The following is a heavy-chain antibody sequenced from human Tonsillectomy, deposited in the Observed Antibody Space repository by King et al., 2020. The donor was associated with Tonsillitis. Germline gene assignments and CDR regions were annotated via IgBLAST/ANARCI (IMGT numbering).Heavy chain of an antibody. V-gene: IGHV3-74*01. Sequence: VQLVESGGGLVQPGGSLRLSCAASGFTFSSYWMHWVRQAPGKGLVWVSRINSDGSSTSYADSVKGRFTISRDNAKNTLNLQMNSLRAEDTVVYYCASLTTVTTGDAFDIWGQGTMVTVSS. J-gene: IGHJ3*02. CDR1: GFTFSSYW. CDR3: ASLTTVTTGDAFDI. D-gene: IGHD4-17*01. CDR2: INSDGSST.